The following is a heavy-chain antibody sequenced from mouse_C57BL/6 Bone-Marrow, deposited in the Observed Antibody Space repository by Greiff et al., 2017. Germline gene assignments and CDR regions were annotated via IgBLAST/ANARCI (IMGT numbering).Heavy chain of an antibody. CDR2: IYPRSGNT. J-gene: IGHJ4*01. D-gene: IGHD2-10*01. CDR1: GYTFTSYG. Sequence: VQLQQSGAELARPGASVKLSCKASGYTFTSYGISWVKQRTGQGLEWIGEIYPRSGNTYYNEKFKGKATLTADKSSSTAYMELRSLTSDDSAVYFCARSAPPLLSSYAMDYWGQGTSVTVSS. CDR3: ARSAPPLLSSYAMDY. V-gene: IGHV1-81*01.